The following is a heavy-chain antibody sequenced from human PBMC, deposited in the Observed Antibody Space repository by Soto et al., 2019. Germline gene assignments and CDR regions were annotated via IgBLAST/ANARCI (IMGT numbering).Heavy chain of an antibody. CDR1: GYTFTSYA. D-gene: IGHD3-9*01. J-gene: IGHJ3*02. CDR2: INAGNGNT. V-gene: IGHV1-3*01. Sequence: QVQLVQSGAEVKKPGASVKVSCKASGYTFTSYAMHWVRQAPGQRLEWMGWINAGNGNTKYSQKFQGRVTITRDTSASTAYMELSSLRSEDTAVYCCASVGVYDISVAFDIWGQGTMVTVSS. CDR3: ASVGVYDISVAFDI.